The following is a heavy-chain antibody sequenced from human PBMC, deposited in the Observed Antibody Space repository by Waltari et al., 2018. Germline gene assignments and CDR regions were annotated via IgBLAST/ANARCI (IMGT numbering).Heavy chain of an antibody. D-gene: IGHD6-13*01. V-gene: IGHV3-53*02. Sequence: EVQLVETGGGLIQPGASMRLSCAASGFTISSNIHSWVRQATGKGLEWVSVIYSGGSTYYADSVKGRFTISRDNSKNTLYLQMNSLRAEDTAVYYCARGRTLVLNYWGQGTLVTVSS. CDR3: ARGRTLVLNY. CDR1: GFTISSNI. J-gene: IGHJ4*02. CDR2: IYSGGST.